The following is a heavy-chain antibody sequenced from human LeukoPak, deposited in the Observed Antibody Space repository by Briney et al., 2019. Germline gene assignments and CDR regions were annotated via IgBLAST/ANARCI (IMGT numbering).Heavy chain of an antibody. J-gene: IGHJ4*02. V-gene: IGHV3-74*01. CDR3: ARDGDAPMTDFDY. Sequence: GGSLRLSCAASGFTFSNYWMHWVRQAPGKGLAWVSCIRSITAYAGSVKGRFTISRDNAKNTLYLQMNSLRADDTAVYYCARDGDAPMTDFDYWGQGTLVTVSS. CDR2: IRSIT. D-gene: IGHD2-21*02. CDR1: GFTFSNYW.